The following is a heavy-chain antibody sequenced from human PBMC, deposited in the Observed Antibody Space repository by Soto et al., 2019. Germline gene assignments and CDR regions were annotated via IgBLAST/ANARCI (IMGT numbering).Heavy chain of an antibody. V-gene: IGHV3-23*01. D-gene: IGHD1-26*01. CDR2: ISGSGGTT. J-gene: IGHJ4*02. Sequence: EVQLLESGGGLVQPGGSLRLSCAASGFTFSSYAMSWVRQAPGKGLEWVSAISGSGGTTYYADSVKGRFTISRDNAKNTRSLQMNGLRAEDKALYYCAKDRLGATPYYFDYWCQGTLVTVSS. CDR1: GFTFSSYA. CDR3: AKDRLGATPYYFDY.